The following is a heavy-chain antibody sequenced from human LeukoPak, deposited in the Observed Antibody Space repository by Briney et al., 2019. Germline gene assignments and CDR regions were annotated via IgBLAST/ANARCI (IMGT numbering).Heavy chain of an antibody. CDR3: AKDPGPDAFDI. CDR2: ISGSGGST. CDR1: GFTFGSYA. V-gene: IGHV3-23*01. Sequence: GSLRLSCVASGFTFGSYAMSWVRQAPGKGLEWVSGISGSGGSTYYADSVKGRFTISRDNSKNTLYLQMNGLRAEDTAVYYCAKDPGPDAFDIWGQGTMVTVSS. J-gene: IGHJ3*02.